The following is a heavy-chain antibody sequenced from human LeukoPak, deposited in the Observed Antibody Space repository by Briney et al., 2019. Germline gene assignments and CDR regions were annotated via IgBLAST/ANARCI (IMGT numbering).Heavy chain of an antibody. CDR3: ARDFFWSGYRPGWFDP. Sequence: ASVKVSCKASGGTFSSYAISWVRQAPGQGLEWMGGIIPIFGTANYAQKFQGRVTITTDESTSTAYMELSSLRSEDTAVYYCARDFFWSGYRPGWFDPWGQGTLVTVSS. CDR1: GGTFSSYA. D-gene: IGHD3-3*01. J-gene: IGHJ5*02. CDR2: IIPIFGTA. V-gene: IGHV1-69*05.